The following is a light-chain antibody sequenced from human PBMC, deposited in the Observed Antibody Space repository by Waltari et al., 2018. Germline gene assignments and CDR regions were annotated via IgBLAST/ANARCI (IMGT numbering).Light chain of an antibody. CDR1: QSVSSTY. J-gene: IGKJ4*01. V-gene: IGKV3-20*01. Sequence: EIVLTQSPGTLSLSPGERATLSCRASQSVSSTYLAWYQQKPGQSHRLLIYGASNRAAGIPDRFSGSGSGTDFTLTISGLEPEDFAVYYCQQYGDSPALTFGGGTKVELK. CDR2: GAS. CDR3: QQYGDSPALT.